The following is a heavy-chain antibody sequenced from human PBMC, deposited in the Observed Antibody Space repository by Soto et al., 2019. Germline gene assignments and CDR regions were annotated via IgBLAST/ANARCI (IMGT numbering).Heavy chain of an antibody. CDR3: ARHPYDLSRIFDY. CDR2: IYYSGST. Sequence: SETLSLTCTVSGGSISSSSYYWGWIRQPPGKGLEWIGSIYYSGSTYYNPSLKSRVTISVDTSKNQFSLKLSSVTAADTAVYYCARHPYDLSRIFDYWGQGTLVTVSS. D-gene: IGHD3-22*01. V-gene: IGHV4-39*01. J-gene: IGHJ4*02. CDR1: GGSISSSSYY.